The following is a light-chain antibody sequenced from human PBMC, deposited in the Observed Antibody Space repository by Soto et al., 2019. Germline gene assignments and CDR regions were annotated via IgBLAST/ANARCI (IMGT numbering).Light chain of an antibody. CDR3: QQYKNWPL. Sequence: MMMTQSPATLSVSPGERVTLSCRTSHSVNSHVAWYQQKPGQAPRLLLYGASTRATGIPVRFSGSGFGTEFTLTISSLQSEDLSVYYCQQYKNWPLFGQGTRLDIK. V-gene: IGKV3-15*01. CDR2: GAS. J-gene: IGKJ5*01. CDR1: HSVNSH.